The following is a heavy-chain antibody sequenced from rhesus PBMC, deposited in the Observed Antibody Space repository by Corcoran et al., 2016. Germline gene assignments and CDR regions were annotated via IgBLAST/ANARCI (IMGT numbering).Heavy chain of an antibody. J-gene: IGHJ2*01. CDR1: GYSISSGYG. Sequence: QVQLQESGPGLVKPSENLSLTCAVSGYSISSGYGWSWIRQPPGKGLEWIGYIGGSSGSTNYNPSLKSRVTMSKDTSKKQFSLKLSAVTAADTAVYYCARESYSSGWSNGYFDLWGPGTPITISS. V-gene: IGHV4-127*01. CDR3: ARESYSSGWSNGYFDL. CDR2: IGGSSGST. D-gene: IGHD6S26*01.